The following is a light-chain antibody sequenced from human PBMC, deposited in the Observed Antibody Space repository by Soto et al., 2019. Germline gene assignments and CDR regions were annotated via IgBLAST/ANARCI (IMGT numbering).Light chain of an antibody. CDR3: MPSIQPPLT. Sequence: DIVMTQTPLSLSVTPGQPASISCKSSQSLLYSDGKTYLDWYLQKPGQPPQLLIYEVSNRFSGVXDXXSGGGSGRDFSLHISRVEAEHVGVCYCMPSIQPPLTFGGGTEVEMK. J-gene: IGKJ4*01. V-gene: IGKV2D-29*01. CDR1: QSLLYSDGKTY. CDR2: EVS.